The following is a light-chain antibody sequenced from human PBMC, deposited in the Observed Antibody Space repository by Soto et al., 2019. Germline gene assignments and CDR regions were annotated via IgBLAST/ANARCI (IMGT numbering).Light chain of an antibody. CDR1: QSISSY. Sequence: DIQMTQSPSSLSASIGDSVTITCRASQSISSYLNWYQQKPGKAPKLLIYAASSLSSGVPSRFSGSGSGTDFTLTVSSLQPEDFATYYCQQSYSTPRTFGQGTKVEIK. V-gene: IGKV1-39*01. CDR3: QQSYSTPRT. CDR2: AAS. J-gene: IGKJ1*01.